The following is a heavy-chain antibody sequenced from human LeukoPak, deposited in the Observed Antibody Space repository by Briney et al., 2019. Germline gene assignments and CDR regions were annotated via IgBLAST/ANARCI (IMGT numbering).Heavy chain of an antibody. CDR2: IYHSGRT. CDR3: AREPHLRYFAWFIFYGMDV. J-gene: IGHJ6*02. V-gene: IGHV4-30-2*01. Sequence: PSETLSLTCAVSGVSISSGGYSWRWIRQPPGKGLEWIGYIYHSGRTYYNPSLKSRVTISVDTSKNKFSLKLSSVTAADTAVYYCAREPHLRYFAWFIFYGMDVWGQGTTVTVSS. CDR1: GVSISSGGYS. D-gene: IGHD3-9*01.